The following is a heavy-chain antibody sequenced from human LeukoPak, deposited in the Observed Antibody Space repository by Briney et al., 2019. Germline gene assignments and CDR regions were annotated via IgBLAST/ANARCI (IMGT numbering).Heavy chain of an antibody. J-gene: IGHJ5*02. CDR3: ARDLSGWYNWFDP. D-gene: IGHD6-19*01. Sequence: SEILSLTCTVSGGSISSYYWSWIRQPPGKGLEWIGYIYYSGGTNYNPSLKSRVTISIDASKNQFSLKLSSVTAADTAVYYCARDLSGWYNWFDPWGQGTLVTVSS. CDR1: GGSISSYY. CDR2: IYYSGGT. V-gene: IGHV4-59*01.